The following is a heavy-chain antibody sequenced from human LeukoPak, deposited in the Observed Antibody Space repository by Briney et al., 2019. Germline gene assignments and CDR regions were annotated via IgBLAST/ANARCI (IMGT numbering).Heavy chain of an antibody. D-gene: IGHD5-24*01. CDR1: GFTFTNSA. J-gene: IGHJ4*02. CDR3: AAAPIEMQQRGFDY. CDR2: IVVASGNT. Sequence: GTSVKVSCKASGFTFTNSAMQWVRQARGQRLEWIGWIVVASGNTKYAQKFQERVTITRDMSTSTAYTELSSLSPEDTAVYYCAAAPIEMQQRGFDYWGQGTLVTVSS. V-gene: IGHV1-58*02.